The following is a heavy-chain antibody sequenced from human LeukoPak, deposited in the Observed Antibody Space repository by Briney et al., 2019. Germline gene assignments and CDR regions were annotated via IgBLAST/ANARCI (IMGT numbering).Heavy chain of an antibody. CDR3: ARVEEVVINPPGTGNGMDV. D-gene: IGHD3-22*01. CDR2: IPYDWSNK. V-gene: IGHV3-30-3*01. Sequence: GRSLRLPCAASGFPFSSYALHWVREAPGKGLEWVAVIPYDWSNKYYADSLKGRFTISRDNSKNTLYLQMNSLRAEDTAVYYCARVEEVVINPPGTGNGMDVWGQGTTVTVSS. J-gene: IGHJ6*02. CDR1: GFPFSSYA.